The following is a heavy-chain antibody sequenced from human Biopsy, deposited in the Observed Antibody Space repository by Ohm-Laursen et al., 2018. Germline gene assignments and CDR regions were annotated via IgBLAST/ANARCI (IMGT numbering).Heavy chain of an antibody. Sequence: SLRLSCAASGFTFISYGMTWVRQAPGKGLEWVSGIDGSGSSTYYADSVKGRFTISRDNSKNTLYLQMNSLRAEDTAVYYCAEGDWIYYFDYWGQGTLVTVSS. V-gene: IGHV3-23*05. J-gene: IGHJ4*02. CDR3: AEGDWIYYFDY. CDR2: IDGSGSST. CDR1: GFTFISYG. D-gene: IGHD2-21*02.